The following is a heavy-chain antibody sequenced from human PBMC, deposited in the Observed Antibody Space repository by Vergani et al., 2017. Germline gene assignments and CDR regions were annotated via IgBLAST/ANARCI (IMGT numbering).Heavy chain of an antibody. D-gene: IGHD6-19*01. J-gene: IGHJ5*02. Sequence: QITLKESGPKLVKPAQPLTLSCTFSGFSLSTSAVGVGWIRQPPGKALEWRVLIYWSDDKRYSPSLKSRLTITKDTSKNQVVLTMTDMDPVDTVTYCCAQAQAVAGTEWFDPWGQGTLVTVSS. CDR2: IYWSDDK. V-gene: IGHV2-5*01. CDR3: AQAQAVAGTEWFDP. CDR1: GFSLSTSAVG.